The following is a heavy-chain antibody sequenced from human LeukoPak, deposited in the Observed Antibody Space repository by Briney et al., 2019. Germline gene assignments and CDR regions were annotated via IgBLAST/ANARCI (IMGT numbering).Heavy chain of an antibody. D-gene: IGHD4-17*01. J-gene: IGHJ4*02. V-gene: IGHV3-23*01. CDR2: INGRGDST. CDR1: GFSFSTYT. Sequence: PGGSLRLFCAASGFSFSTYTMNWVRQAPGEGLEWVSAINGRGDSTFYADSVKGQFTISRDNSKSTVYLQMNSLRADDTAVYYCAKERQTGDYFTSDFWGQGTLVTVSS. CDR3: AKERQTGDYFTSDF.